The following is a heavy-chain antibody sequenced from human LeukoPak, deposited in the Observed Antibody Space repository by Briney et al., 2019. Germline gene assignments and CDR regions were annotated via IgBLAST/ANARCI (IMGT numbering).Heavy chain of an antibody. CDR3: AKDDAWLRFGE. D-gene: IGHD3-10*01. J-gene: IGHJ4*02. Sequence: QAGGSLRLSCAASGFTFSSYNMNWVRQAPRKGLEWVSGIRTSGDITYYADSVKGRFTISRDNSKNTLYLEVISLTAEDTAVYYCAKDDAWLRFGEWSQGTLVTVSS. CDR1: GFTFSSYN. CDR2: IRTSGDIT. V-gene: IGHV3-23*01.